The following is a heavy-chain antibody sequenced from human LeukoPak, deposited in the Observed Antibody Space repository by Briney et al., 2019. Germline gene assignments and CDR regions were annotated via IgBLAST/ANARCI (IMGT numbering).Heavy chain of an antibody. CDR2: ISYDESNK. CDR3: AKVGYTYGLNYCDY. D-gene: IGHD5-18*01. V-gene: IGHV3-30*18. Sequence: GGSLRLSCAASGFTFSSYGMHWVRQAPGKGLEWVAVISYDESNKYYADSVKGRFTISRDNSKNTLYLQMNSLRAEDTAVYYCAKVGYTYGLNYCDYWGQGTLVTVSS. J-gene: IGHJ4*02. CDR1: GFTFSSYG.